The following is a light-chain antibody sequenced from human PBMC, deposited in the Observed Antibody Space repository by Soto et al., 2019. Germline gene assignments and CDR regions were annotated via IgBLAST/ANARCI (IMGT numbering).Light chain of an antibody. J-gene: IGLJ3*02. CDR3: CSYAGRSTWV. Sequence: QSALTQPASVSGSPGQSVTISCTGTGRDVGSSDLVSWYQHYPGKAPKLIIYEGNKRPSGVSSRFSGSKSGYTASLTGSGLQAEDTADYYCCSYAGRSTWVFGGGTKVTVL. CDR2: EGN. CDR1: GRDVGSSDL. V-gene: IGLV2-23*01.